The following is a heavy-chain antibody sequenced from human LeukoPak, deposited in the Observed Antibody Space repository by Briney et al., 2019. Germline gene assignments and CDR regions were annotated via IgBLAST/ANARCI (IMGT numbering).Heavy chain of an antibody. J-gene: IGHJ4*02. D-gene: IGHD4-17*01. CDR3: ARDRGSDGDLSFDY. CDR2: ISYDGSNK. CDR1: GFTFSSYA. Sequence: GRSLRLSCAASGFTFSSYAMHWVRQAPGKGLEWVAVISYDGSNKYYADSVKGRFTISRDNSKNTLYLQMNSLRAEDTAVYYCARDRGSDGDLSFDYWGQGTLATVSS. V-gene: IGHV3-30*04.